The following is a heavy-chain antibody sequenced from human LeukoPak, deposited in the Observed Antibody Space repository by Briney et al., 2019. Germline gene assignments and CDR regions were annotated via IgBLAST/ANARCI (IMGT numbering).Heavy chain of an antibody. J-gene: IGHJ6*02. Sequence: GGSLRLSCAASGVTFSSYAMNWVRQAPGKGLEWVSAISSSGGTTSYADSVKGRFTVSRDNSKNTLYLQMNSLRADDTAVYYCAKDRRGYSGYDYVYYYYGMDVWGQGTTVTVSS. CDR1: GVTFSSYA. CDR3: AKDRRGYSGYDYVYYYYGMDV. D-gene: IGHD5-12*01. CDR2: ISSSGGTT. V-gene: IGHV3-23*01.